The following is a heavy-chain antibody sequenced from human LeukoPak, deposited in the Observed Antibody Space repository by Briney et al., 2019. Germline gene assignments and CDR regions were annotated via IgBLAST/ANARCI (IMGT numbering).Heavy chain of an antibody. V-gene: IGHV4-61*02. CDR2: IYTSGST. CDR3: ARCIAETWWYFDL. J-gene: IGHJ2*01. D-gene: IGHD6-13*01. CDR1: GGSIRSGSYY. Sequence: SETLSLTCTVSGGSIRSGSYYWSWIRQPAGKGLEWIGRIYTSGSTNYNPSLKSRVTISVDTSKNQFSLKLSSVTAADTAVYYCARCIAETWWYFDLWGRGTLVTVSS.